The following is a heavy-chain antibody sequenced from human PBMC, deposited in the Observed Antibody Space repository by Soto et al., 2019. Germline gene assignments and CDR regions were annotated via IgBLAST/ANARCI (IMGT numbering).Heavy chain of an antibody. D-gene: IGHD4-17*01. CDR3: ARGGGLRSPNNYYYYYGMDV. Sequence: ASVKVSCKASGYTFTSYDITWVRQATGQGLEWMGWMNPNSGNTGYAQKFQGRVTMTRNTSISTAYMELSSLRSEDTAVYYCARGGGLRSPNNYYYYYGMDVWGQGTTVTVS. CDR1: GYTFTSYD. J-gene: IGHJ6*02. CDR2: MNPNSGNT. V-gene: IGHV1-8*01.